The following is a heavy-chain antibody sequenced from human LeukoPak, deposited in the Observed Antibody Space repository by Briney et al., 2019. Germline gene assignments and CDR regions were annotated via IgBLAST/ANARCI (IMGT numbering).Heavy chain of an antibody. CDR3: AKDLARYYDSYHPFDFDI. CDR2: IYSGGST. Sequence: QSGGSLRLSCAASGFTVSSNYMSWVRQAPGKGLEWVSVIYSGGSTYYADSVKGRFTISRDNSKNTLYLQMNNLRAEDTAVYYCAKDLARYYDSYHPFDFDIWGQGTMVTVSS. V-gene: IGHV3-53*01. D-gene: IGHD3-22*01. CDR1: GFTVSSNY. J-gene: IGHJ3*02.